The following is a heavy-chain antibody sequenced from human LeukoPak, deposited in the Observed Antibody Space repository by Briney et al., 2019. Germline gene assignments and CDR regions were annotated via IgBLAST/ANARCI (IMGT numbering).Heavy chain of an antibody. J-gene: IGHJ4*02. CDR2: ISSSSSTI. Sequence: GGSLRLSCAASGFTFSSYSMNWVPQAPGKGLEWVSYISSSSSTIYYADSVKGRFTISRDNAKNSLYLQMNSLRDEDTAVYYCAREPLYGSGSYSFDYWGQGTLVTVSS. D-gene: IGHD3-10*01. CDR3: AREPLYGSGSYSFDY. CDR1: GFTFSSYS. V-gene: IGHV3-48*02.